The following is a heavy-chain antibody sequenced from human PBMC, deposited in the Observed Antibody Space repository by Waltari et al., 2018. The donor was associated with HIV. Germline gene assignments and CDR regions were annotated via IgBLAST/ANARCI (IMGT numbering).Heavy chain of an antibody. CDR3: ATEAGGYDSFYGMDV. V-gene: IGHV3-30*02. J-gene: IGHJ6*02. Sequence: QVQLVESGGGVVQPGGSLRLSCAASGFTFSSYGMHWVRQAPGKGLEWVAFIRYDGSNKYYADSVKGRFTISRDNSKNTLYLQMNSLRAEDMAVYYCATEAGGYDSFYGMDVWGQGTTVTVSS. D-gene: IGHD5-12*01. CDR1: GFTFSSYG. CDR2: IRYDGSNK.